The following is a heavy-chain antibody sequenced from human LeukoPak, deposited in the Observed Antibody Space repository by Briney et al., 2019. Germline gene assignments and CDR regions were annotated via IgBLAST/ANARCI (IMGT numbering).Heavy chain of an antibody. Sequence: GGSLRLSCAASGFTFSSYGMHWVRQAPGKGLEWVAVISYDGSNKYYADSVKGRFTISRDNSKNTLYLQMNSLRAEDTAVYYCAKDLVRNTAIALDYYYYGMDVWGQGTTVTVSS. D-gene: IGHD5-18*01. J-gene: IGHJ6*02. CDR3: AKDLVRNTAIALDYYYYGMDV. V-gene: IGHV3-30*18. CDR2: ISYDGSNK. CDR1: GFTFSSYG.